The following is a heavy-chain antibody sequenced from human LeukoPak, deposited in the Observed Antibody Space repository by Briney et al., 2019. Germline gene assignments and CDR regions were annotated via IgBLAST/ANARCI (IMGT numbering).Heavy chain of an antibody. Sequence: QPGGSLRLSCAASGFTFSNSWMTWVRQAPGKGLEWVAYMKEDGTEIYYVDSVKGRFTISRDNAKNSLYLQMNSPRDEDTAIYYCARGVYAFDIWGQGTMVTVSS. V-gene: IGHV3-7*01. J-gene: IGHJ3*02. CDR2: MKEDGTEI. CDR3: ARGVYAFDI. CDR1: GFTFSNSW.